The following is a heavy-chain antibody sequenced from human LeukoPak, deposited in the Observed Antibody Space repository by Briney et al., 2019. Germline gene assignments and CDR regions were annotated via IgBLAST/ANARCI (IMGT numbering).Heavy chain of an antibody. CDR3: ARRGLEWSMDN. CDR2: IYPGDSDT. V-gene: IGHV5-51*01. Sequence: GESLKISCKGSGHSFTTYWIGWVRQMPGKGLEWMGIIYPGDSDTRYSPSFQGQVTISADKSISTAYLQWRSLKASDTAMYYCARRGLEWSMDNWGQGTLVTVSS. CDR1: GHSFTTYW. J-gene: IGHJ4*02. D-gene: IGHD3-3*01.